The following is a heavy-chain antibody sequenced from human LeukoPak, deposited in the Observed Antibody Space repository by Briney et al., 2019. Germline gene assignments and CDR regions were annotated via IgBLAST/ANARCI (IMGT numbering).Heavy chain of an antibody. CDR2: IYYSGST. CDR3: ARQCSSTSCYYYYGMDV. J-gene: IGHJ6*02. Sequence: SETLSLTRTVSGGSISSSSYYWGWIRQPPGKGLEWIGSIYYSGSTYYNPSLKSRVTISVDTSKNQFSLKLSSVTAADTAVYYCARQCSSTSCYYYYGMDVWGQGTTVTVSS. V-gene: IGHV4-39*01. CDR1: GGSISSSSYY. D-gene: IGHD2-2*01.